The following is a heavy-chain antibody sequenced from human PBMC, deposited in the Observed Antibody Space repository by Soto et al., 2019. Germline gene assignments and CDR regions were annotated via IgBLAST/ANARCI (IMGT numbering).Heavy chain of an antibody. CDR1: GFRFSDYS. D-gene: IGHD3-3*01. CDR2: ISSSSFTI. Sequence: PGGSLRLSCAASGFRFSDYSMNWVRQAPGRGLEWVSYISSSSFTIHYADSVEGRFAISRDNAKNSLYLQMNSLRAEDTAVYYCARDYNDFCSGHFDYWGQGALVTVSS. J-gene: IGHJ4*02. CDR3: ARDYNDFCSGHFDY. V-gene: IGHV3-48*01.